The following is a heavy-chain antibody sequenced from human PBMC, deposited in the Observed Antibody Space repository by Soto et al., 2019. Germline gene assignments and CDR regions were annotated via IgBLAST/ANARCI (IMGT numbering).Heavy chain of an antibody. V-gene: IGHV1-46*03. CDR3: ARTAPTNWFDP. CDR1: GYTFTSYY. CDR2: INPSGGST. Sequence: ASVKVSCKASGYTFTSYYMHWVQQAPGQGLEWMGIINPSGGSTSYAQKFQDRVTMTRDTSTSTVYMELSSLRSEDTAVYYCARTAPTNWFDPWGQGTLVTVSS. J-gene: IGHJ5*02.